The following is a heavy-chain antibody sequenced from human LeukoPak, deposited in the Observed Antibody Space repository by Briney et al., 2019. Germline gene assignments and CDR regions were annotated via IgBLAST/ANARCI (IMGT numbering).Heavy chain of an antibody. CDR1: GGSFSGYY. D-gene: IGHD3-22*01. Sequence: PSETLSLTCAVYGGSFSGYYWSWIRQPPGKGLEWIGEINHSGSTNYNPSLKSRVTISVDTSKNQFSLKLSSVTAADTAVYYCARGPQFNYYDSSGYARTKGFDPWGQGTMVTVSS. CDR3: ARGPQFNYYDSSGYARTKGFDP. CDR2: INHSGST. J-gene: IGHJ5*02. V-gene: IGHV4-34*01.